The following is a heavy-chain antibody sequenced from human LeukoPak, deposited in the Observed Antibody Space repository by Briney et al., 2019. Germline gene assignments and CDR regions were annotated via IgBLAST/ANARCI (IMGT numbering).Heavy chain of an antibody. CDR1: GFTFSSYA. V-gene: IGHV3-64*01. CDR2: ISSNGGST. CDR3: ARAYNWNDMGWIYMDV. Sequence: GGSLRLSCAASGFTFSSYAMHWVRQAPGKGLEYVSAISSNGGSTYYANSVKGRFTISRDNSKNTLYLQMGSLRAEDMAVYYCARAYNWNDMGWIYMDVWGKGTTVTISS. J-gene: IGHJ6*03. D-gene: IGHD1-20*01.